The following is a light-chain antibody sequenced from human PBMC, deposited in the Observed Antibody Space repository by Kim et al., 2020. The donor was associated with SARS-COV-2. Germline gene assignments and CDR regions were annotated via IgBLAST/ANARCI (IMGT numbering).Light chain of an antibody. CDR3: QSYDNTNQV. J-gene: IGLJ2*01. Sequence: GKPVTISCTRSSGSIANNYVQWYQQRPGSAPNTVIYEVSQRPSGVPDRFSGSIDSSSNSASLNISGLKTEDEADYYCQSYDNTNQVFGGGTQLTVL. CDR1: SGSIANNY. CDR2: EVS. V-gene: IGLV6-57*03.